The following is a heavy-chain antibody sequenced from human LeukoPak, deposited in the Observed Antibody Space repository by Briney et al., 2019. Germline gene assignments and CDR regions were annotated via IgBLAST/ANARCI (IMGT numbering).Heavy chain of an antibody. V-gene: IGHV3-21*01. J-gene: IGHJ4*02. Sequence: PGGSLRLSCAASGFTFSSYNMNWVRQAPGKGLEWVSSITSGSSYIYYADSVKGRFTISRDNAKNSLYLQMNSLRAEDTAVYYCARDGEYGGNSNYWGQGTLVTVSS. CDR3: ARDGEYGGNSNY. CDR1: GFTFSSYN. D-gene: IGHD4-23*01. CDR2: ITSGSSYI.